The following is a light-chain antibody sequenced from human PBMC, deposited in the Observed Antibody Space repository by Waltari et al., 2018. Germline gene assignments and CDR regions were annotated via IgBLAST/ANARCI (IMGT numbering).Light chain of an antibody. CDR2: AAS. CDR1: QRISNY. J-gene: IGKJ3*01. CDR3: QQSYSAPFT. Sequence: DIQMTQSPSSLSASVGARVIITCRTSQRISNYLNWYQQKPGKAPSLLIFAASSLQSGVPSRFSGGGSETDFTLTISSLQPEDFATYLCQQSYSAPFTFGPGTKVDIK. V-gene: IGKV1-39*01.